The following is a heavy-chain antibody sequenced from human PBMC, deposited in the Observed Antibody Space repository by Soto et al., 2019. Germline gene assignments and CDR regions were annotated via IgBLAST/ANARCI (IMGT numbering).Heavy chain of an antibody. V-gene: IGHV4-59*01. J-gene: IGHJ6*02. Sequence: TVAPGSRTSYYSSWLRQPPSKGREWIGYLYYSGSTNYRPTHKSRVTISVDTSKNQFSLKLSYETAADTAVYSCARQSGSGRSYYYYGMGVWGRGTRLTVSS. D-gene: IGHD3-10*01. CDR1: PGSRTSYY. CDR3: ARQSGSGRSYYYYGMGV. CDR2: LYYSGST.